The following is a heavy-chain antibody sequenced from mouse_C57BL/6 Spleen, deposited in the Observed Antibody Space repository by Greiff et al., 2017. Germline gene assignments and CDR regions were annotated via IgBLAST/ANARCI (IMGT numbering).Heavy chain of an antibody. CDR1: RFSFNTYA. D-gene: IGHD2-2*01. V-gene: IGHV10-1*01. CDR3: VRHGYPFGC. Sequence: EVQVVESGGGLVQPQGSLKLSCAAPRFSFNTYAMNWLPQAPGKGLDWVARIRSKSNNYATYYADSVKDRFTISRDDSESMLYLQMNNLKTEDTAMYYCVRHGYPFGCWGEGTTLTVSS. CDR2: IRSKSNNYAT. J-gene: IGHJ2*01.